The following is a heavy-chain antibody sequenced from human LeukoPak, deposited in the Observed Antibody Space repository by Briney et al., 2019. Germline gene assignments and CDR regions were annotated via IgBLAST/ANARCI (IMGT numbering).Heavy chain of an antibody. Sequence: PGGSLRLSCAASGFTFSSYEMNWVRQAPGKGLEWVAFIRYDGSNKYYADSVKGRFTIPRDNSKNMLYLQMNSLRAEDTAVYYCAKDRSMVRGVSIRFRRSGTMDVWGKGTTVTISS. CDR1: GFTFSSYE. CDR2: IRYDGSNK. J-gene: IGHJ6*03. D-gene: IGHD3-10*01. V-gene: IGHV3-30*02. CDR3: AKDRSMVRGVSIRFRRSGTMDV.